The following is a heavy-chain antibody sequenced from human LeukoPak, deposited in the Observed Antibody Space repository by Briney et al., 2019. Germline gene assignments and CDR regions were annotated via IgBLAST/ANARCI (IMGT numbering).Heavy chain of an antibody. D-gene: IGHD3-3*01. CDR3: AKDSTTSGSYYGLDV. CDR2: ISGSGGNT. CDR1: GFAFNSYV. V-gene: IGHV3-23*01. Sequence: GGSVRLSCAASGFAFNSYVLTWVRQAPGKGLEWVSSISGSGGNTCYTDSVKGRFTISRDNSKNTLYLQMNSLRAEDTAVYYCAKDSTTSGSYYGLDVWGQGNTVTVSS. J-gene: IGHJ6*02.